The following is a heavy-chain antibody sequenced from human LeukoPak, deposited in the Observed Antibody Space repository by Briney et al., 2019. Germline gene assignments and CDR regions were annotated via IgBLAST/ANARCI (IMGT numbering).Heavy chain of an antibody. Sequence: ASVKVSCKASGYTFTSYDINWVRQATGQGLEWMGWMNPNSGNTGYAQKFQGRVTMTRNTSISTAYMELSSLRSEDTAVYYCARGRGGYCSGGSCSYNWFDPWGQGTLVTVSS. CDR3: ARGRGGYCSGGSCSYNWFDP. J-gene: IGHJ5*02. V-gene: IGHV1-8*01. CDR1: GYTFTSYD. CDR2: MNPNSGNT. D-gene: IGHD2-15*01.